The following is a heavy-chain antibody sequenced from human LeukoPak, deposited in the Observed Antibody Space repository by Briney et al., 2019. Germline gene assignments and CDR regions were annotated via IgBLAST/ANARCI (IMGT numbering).Heavy chain of an antibody. CDR1: GGSISSYY. CDR2: IYTSGST. Sequence: PSETLSLTCTVSGGSISSYYWSWIRQPPGKGLEWIGYIYTSGSTNYNPSLKSRVTISVDTSKNQFSLKLSSVTAADTAVYYCARGSVTTLWYFLNWGQGTLVTVSS. J-gene: IGHJ1*01. CDR3: ARGSVTTLWYFLN. V-gene: IGHV4-4*09. D-gene: IGHD4-17*01.